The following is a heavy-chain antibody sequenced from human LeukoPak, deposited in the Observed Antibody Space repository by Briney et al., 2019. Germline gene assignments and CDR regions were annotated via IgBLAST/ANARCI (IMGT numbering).Heavy chain of an antibody. J-gene: IGHJ4*02. CDR2: IYYSGST. CDR3: ARDVYYYYDSSGYYYFDY. CDR1: GGSISSSSYY. D-gene: IGHD3-22*01. Sequence: SETLSLTCTVSGGSISSSSYYWGWIRQPPGKGLEWIGSIYYSGSTNYNPSLKSRVTMSVDTSKDQFSLKLSSVTAADTAVYYCARDVYYYYDSSGYYYFDYWGQGTLVTVSS. V-gene: IGHV4-39*07.